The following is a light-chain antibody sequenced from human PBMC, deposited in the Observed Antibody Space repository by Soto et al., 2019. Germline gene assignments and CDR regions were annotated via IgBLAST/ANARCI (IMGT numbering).Light chain of an antibody. Sequence: TVMTQSPATLSVSPGERATLSCRASQSVNSNLAWYQQKLGQAPRVLIFGASTRATGIPARFSGSGSGTEFSLTINSLQSEDFAVYYCQEYNTWPWTFGQGTKVDIK. CDR3: QEYNTWPWT. CDR2: GAS. CDR1: QSVNSN. V-gene: IGKV3-15*01. J-gene: IGKJ1*01.